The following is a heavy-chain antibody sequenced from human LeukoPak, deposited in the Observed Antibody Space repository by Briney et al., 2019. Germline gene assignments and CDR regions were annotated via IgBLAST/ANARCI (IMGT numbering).Heavy chain of an antibody. D-gene: IGHD6-19*01. CDR1: GYTFTSYG. J-gene: IGHJ4*02. CDR2: ISAYNGNT. CDR3: ARDSIVAVAGTEYSFDY. Sequence: WGSVKVSCKASGYTFTSYGISWVRQAPGQGLEWMGWISAYNGNTNYAQKLQGRVTMTTDTSTSTAYMELRSLRSDDTAVYYCARDSIVAVAGTEYSFDYWGQGTLVTVSS. V-gene: IGHV1-18*01.